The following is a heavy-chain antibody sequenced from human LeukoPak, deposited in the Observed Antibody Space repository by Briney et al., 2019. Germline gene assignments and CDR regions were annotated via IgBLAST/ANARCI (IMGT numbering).Heavy chain of an antibody. CDR1: GFTSSSYG. Sequence: GGSLRLSCAASGFTSSSYGMHWVRQAPGKGLEWVAVISYDGSNKYYADSVKGRFTISRDNSKNTLYLQMNSLRAEDTAVYYCARDKYPNYNWFDPWGQGTLVTVSS. CDR3: ARDKYPNYNWFDP. V-gene: IGHV3-30*03. J-gene: IGHJ5*02. D-gene: IGHD1-7*01. CDR2: ISYDGSNK.